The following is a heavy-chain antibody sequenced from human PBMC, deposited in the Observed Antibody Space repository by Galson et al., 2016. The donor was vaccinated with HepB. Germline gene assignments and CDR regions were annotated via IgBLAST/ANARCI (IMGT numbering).Heavy chain of an antibody. Sequence: SLRLSCAASGYSFWRYWMSWVRQAPGKGLEWVANMNPDGRARNYVDSVKGRFTISRDNAKNSLYLQMNSLSVDDTAVYFCAREPGADVWGQGTTVIVSS. CDR2: MNPDGRAR. CDR1: GYSFWRYW. D-gene: IGHD3-10*01. V-gene: IGHV3-7*03. CDR3: AREPGADV. J-gene: IGHJ6*02.